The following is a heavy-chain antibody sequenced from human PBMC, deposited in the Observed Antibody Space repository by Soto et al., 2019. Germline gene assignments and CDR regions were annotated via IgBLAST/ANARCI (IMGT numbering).Heavy chain of an antibody. J-gene: IGHJ4*02. D-gene: IGHD6-13*01. Sequence: ASVKVSCQASGFTFTSSAVQWVRQARGQRLEWIGWIVVGSGNTNYAQKFQERVTITRDMSTSTAYMELSSLRSEDTAVYYCAAHIGLIAAANWGQGTLVTVSS. CDR1: GFTFTSSA. V-gene: IGHV1-58*01. CDR2: IVVGSGNT. CDR3: AAHIGLIAAAN.